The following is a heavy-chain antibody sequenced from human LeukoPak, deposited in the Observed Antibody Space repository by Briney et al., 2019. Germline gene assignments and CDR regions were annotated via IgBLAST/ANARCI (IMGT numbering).Heavy chain of an antibody. CDR2: IHFSGST. CDR3: ARFLYYYDSSGYYSAYFDY. V-gene: IGHV4-59*01. CDR1: GNSISSYY. Sequence: SETLSLTCSVSGNSISSYYWTWIRQPPGKGLEWIGYIHFSGSTNYNPSLKSRVSISVDTSKNQFSLNLSSVTAADTAVYYCARFLYYYDSSGYYSAYFDYWGQGTLVTVSS. D-gene: IGHD3-22*01. J-gene: IGHJ4*02.